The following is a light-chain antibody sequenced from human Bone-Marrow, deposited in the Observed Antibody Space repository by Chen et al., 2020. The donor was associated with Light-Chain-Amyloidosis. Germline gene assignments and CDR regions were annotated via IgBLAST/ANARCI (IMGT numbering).Light chain of an antibody. V-gene: IGLV3-25*03. CDR1: DLPTKY. CDR3: QSADSSGTYAVI. Sequence: SYELTQPPSVSVSPGQTARITCSGDDLPTKYAYWYQQKRGQAPVLVIPRDTERPSGISERFSVSSSGTTATLTISGVQAEDEADYHCQSADSSGTYAVIFGGGTKLTVL. J-gene: IGLJ2*01. CDR2: RDT.